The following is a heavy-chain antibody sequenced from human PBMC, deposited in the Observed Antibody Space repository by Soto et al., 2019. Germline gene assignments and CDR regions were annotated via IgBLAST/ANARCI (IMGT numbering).Heavy chain of an antibody. V-gene: IGHV3-23*01. D-gene: IGHD6-25*01. Sequence: EVQLLESGGGLVQPGGSLRLSCAASGFTFSNYAMSWVRQSPGIGLGWVSAITGSGGSAFHADSVKGRFTISRDNSKNTLFLQMSSLRAEDTAVYHCAKGSASGSPYYFDYWGQGILVTVSS. CDR1: GFTFSNYA. J-gene: IGHJ4*02. CDR3: AKGSASGSPYYFDY. CDR2: ITGSGGSA.